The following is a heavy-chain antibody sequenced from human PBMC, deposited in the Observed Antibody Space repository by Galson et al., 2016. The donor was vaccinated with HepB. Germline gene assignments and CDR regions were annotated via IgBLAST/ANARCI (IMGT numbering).Heavy chain of an antibody. CDR2: IYGSGST. J-gene: IGHJ4*02. CDR1: SGSMKDFY. D-gene: IGHD3-10*01. Sequence: ETLSLTCSVSSGSMKDFYWTYIRQSAGKGLEWIGRIYGSGSTDFNPSLKSRVAMSLDTSTNQVSLKLASVTAADTAVYYCARGFGSIWYYFDHWDQGIMVTVSS. CDR3: ARGFGSIWYYFDH. V-gene: IGHV4-4*07.